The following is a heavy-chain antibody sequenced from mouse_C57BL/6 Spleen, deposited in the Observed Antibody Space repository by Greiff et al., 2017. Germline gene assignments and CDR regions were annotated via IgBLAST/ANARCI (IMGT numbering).Heavy chain of an antibody. D-gene: IGHD4-1*01. CDR1: GYTFTSYW. V-gene: IGHV1-7*01. CDR3: ARPWDTYYFDY. J-gene: IGHJ2*01. CDR2: INPSSGYT. Sequence: QVHVKQSGAELAKPGASVKLSCKASGYTFTSYWMHWVKQRPGQGLEWIGYINPSSGYTKYNQKFKDKATLTADKSSSTAYMQLSSLTYEDSAVYYCARPWDTYYFDYWGQGTTLTVSS.